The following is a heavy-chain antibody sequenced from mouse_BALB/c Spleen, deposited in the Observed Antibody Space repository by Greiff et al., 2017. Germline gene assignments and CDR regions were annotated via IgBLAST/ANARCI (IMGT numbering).Heavy chain of an antibody. J-gene: IGHJ3*01. D-gene: IGHD2-14*01. CDR1: GYSFTSYW. V-gene: IGHV1S126*01. CDR2: IDPSDSET. CDR3: ARDYRYDFAY. Sequence: VQLQQSGPQLVRPGASVKISCKASGYSFTSYWMHWVKQRPGQGLEWIGMIDPSDSETRLNQKCKDKATLTVDKSSSTAYMQLSSPTSEDSAVYDCARDYRYDFAYWGQGTLVTVSA.